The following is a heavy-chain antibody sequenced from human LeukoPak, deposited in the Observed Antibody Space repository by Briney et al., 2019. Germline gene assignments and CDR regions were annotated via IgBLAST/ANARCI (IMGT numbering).Heavy chain of an antibody. D-gene: IGHD4-11*01. CDR2: IKQDGSEK. J-gene: IGHJ4*02. CDR3: ARGRVTVTPHFDY. CDR1: GITFSSYW. Sequence: GGSLRLSCAASGITFSSYWMSWVRQAPGKGLEWVANIKQDGSEKYYVDSVKGRFTISRDNSKNTLYLQMNSLRAEDTAVYYCARGRVTVTPHFDYWGQGTLVTVSS. V-gene: IGHV3-7*01.